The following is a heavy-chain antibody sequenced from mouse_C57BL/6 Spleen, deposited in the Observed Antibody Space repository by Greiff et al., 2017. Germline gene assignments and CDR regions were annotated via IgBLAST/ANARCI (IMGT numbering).Heavy chain of an antibody. Sequence: QVQLQQPGAELVKPGASVKLSCKASGYTFTSYWMHWVKQRPGQGLEWIGMIHPNSGSTNYNEKFKSKATLTVDKSSSTAYMQLSSLTSEDSAVXYCAREGRIYYDYEAWFAYWGQGTLVTVSA. CDR2: IHPNSGST. D-gene: IGHD2-4*01. V-gene: IGHV1-64*01. CDR1: GYTFTSYW. J-gene: IGHJ3*01. CDR3: AREGRIYYDYEAWFAY.